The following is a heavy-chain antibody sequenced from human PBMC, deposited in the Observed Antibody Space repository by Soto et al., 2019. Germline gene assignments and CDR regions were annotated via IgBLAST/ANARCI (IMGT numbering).Heavy chain of an antibody. D-gene: IGHD2-15*01. CDR2: ISGGGGST. J-gene: IGHJ4*02. V-gene: IGHV3-23*01. CDR3: AKGILEYCSGGSCYPFDY. CDR1: GFTFSRYA. Sequence: EVQLLESGGGLVQPGGSLRLSCAASGFTFSRYAMSWVRQAPGKGLEYLSVISGGGGSTYYADSVKGRFTISRDNSKNTLYLQMNSLRAEDTAIYYCAKGILEYCSGGSCYPFDYWGRGTLVTVSS.